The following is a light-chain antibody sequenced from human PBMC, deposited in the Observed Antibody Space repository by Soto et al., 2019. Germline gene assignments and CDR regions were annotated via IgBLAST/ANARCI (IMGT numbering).Light chain of an antibody. Sequence: QSALTQPASVSGSPGQSITISCTGTSSDVGSYNLVSWYQQHPGKAPKHMIYEGSKRPSGVSNRFSGSKSGNTASLTISGLQAEEEADYYCCSYAGSSTFVVFGGGTKLTVL. CDR1: SSDVGSYNL. J-gene: IGLJ2*01. CDR3: CSYAGSSTFVV. V-gene: IGLV2-23*03. CDR2: EGS.